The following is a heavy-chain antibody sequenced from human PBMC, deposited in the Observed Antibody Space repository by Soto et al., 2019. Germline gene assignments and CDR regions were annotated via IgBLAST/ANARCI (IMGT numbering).Heavy chain of an antibody. J-gene: IGHJ3*02. CDR3: ARGGSGGPTVGADAFDI. D-gene: IGHD6-19*01. Sequence: QVQLVQSGAEVKKPGASVKVSCKASGYTFTGYYMHWVRQAPGQGLEWMGWINPNSGGTNYAQKFQGWVTMTRDTSNCTAYMGLSRLRSDDTAVYYCARGGSGGPTVGADAFDIWGQGTMVTVSS. V-gene: IGHV1-2*04. CDR1: GYTFTGYY. CDR2: INPNSGGT.